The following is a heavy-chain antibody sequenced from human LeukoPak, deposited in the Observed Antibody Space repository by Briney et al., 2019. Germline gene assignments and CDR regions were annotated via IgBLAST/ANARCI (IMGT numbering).Heavy chain of an antibody. J-gene: IGHJ6*03. CDR2: IYQMDSDT. Sequence: GESLKISCKGSGYSFTSYWIGWVRQMPGKGLEWMGIIYQMDSDTRYSPSFQGQVTISADKSISTAYLQWSSLKASDTAMYYCARRIVGATTSDYYYYYMDVWGKGTTVTVSS. CDR1: GYSFTSYW. V-gene: IGHV5-51*01. D-gene: IGHD1-26*01. CDR3: ARRIVGATTSDYYYYYMDV.